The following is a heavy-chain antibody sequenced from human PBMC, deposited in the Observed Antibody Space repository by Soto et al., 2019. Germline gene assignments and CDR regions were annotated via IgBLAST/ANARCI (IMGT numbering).Heavy chain of an antibody. J-gene: IGHJ4*02. CDR2: ILYDGSKE. D-gene: IGHD3-16*01. V-gene: IGHV3-30*18. CDR3: AKDLALMADY. CDR1: GFSFNSHG. Sequence: GGSLRLSCTASGFSFNSHGMDWVRQAPGKGLEWVARILYDGSKEYYADSVKGRFTISRDNSKNTLYLQMDSLRVEDTAVYYCAKDLALMADYWGQGTPVTVSS.